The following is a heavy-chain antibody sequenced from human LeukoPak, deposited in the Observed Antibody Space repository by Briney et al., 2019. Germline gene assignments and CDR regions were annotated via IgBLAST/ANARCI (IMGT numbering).Heavy chain of an antibody. CDR3: ARSYGGNSGVTITDYYYYYMDV. D-gene: IGHD4-23*01. CDR1: GYTFTSYY. J-gene: IGHJ6*03. V-gene: IGHV1-46*01. Sequence: ASVKVSCKASGYTFTSYYMHWVRQAPGQGLEWMGIINPSGGNTSYAQKFQGRVTMTRDTSTSTVYMELSSLRSEDTAVYYCARSYGGNSGVTITDYYYYYMDVWGKGTTVTVSS. CDR2: INPSGGNT.